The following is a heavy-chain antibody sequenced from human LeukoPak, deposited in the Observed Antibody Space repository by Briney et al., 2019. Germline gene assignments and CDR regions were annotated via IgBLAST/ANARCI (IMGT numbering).Heavy chain of an antibody. CDR3: ARGLYSGSLPNDY. V-gene: IGHV3-30-3*01. CDR1: GFTFSSYA. J-gene: IGHJ4*02. D-gene: IGHD1-26*01. Sequence: QPGGSLRLSCAASGFTFSSYAMHWVRQAPGKGLEWVAVISYDGSNKYYADSVKGRFTISRDNSKNTLYLQMNSLRAEDTAVYYCARGLYSGSLPNDYWGQGTLVTVSS. CDR2: ISYDGSNK.